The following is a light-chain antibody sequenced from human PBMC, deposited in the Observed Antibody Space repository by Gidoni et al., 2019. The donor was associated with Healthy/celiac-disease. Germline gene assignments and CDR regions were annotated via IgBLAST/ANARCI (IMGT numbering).Light chain of an antibody. CDR3: MQALQTWT. CDR1: QSLLHSNGYNY. Sequence: IVMTQSPFSLPVTPGEPASISCRSSQSLLHSNGYNYLDWYLQKPGQSPQLLIYLGSNRASGVPDRFSGSGSGTDFTLKISRVEADDVGVYYCMQALQTWTFGQGTKVEIK. V-gene: IGKV2-28*01. J-gene: IGKJ1*01. CDR2: LGS.